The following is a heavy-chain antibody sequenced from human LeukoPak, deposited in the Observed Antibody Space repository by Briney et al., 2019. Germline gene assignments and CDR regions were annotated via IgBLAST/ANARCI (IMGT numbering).Heavy chain of an antibody. CDR2: IIHSGST. CDR3: ARGRPSNDFWSGYYGAGIYFDY. Sequence: SETLPLTCAVYVGSLSGYYWSWIRQPPGKGLEWIGEIIHSGSTNSNPSLKSPVTLSVDTSKNQFSLKLSSVTAADTAVYYCARGRPSNDFWSGYYGAGIYFDYWGQGTLVTVSS. D-gene: IGHD3-3*01. CDR1: VGSLSGYY. V-gene: IGHV4-34*01. J-gene: IGHJ4*02.